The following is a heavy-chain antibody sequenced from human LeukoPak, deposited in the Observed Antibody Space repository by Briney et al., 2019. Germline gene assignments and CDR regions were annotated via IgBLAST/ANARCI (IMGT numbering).Heavy chain of an antibody. CDR1: GYTFTGYY. V-gene: IGHV1-2*02. CDR2: INPNSGGT. D-gene: IGHD2-21*02. CDR3: ARDLVSEPYCGGDCYPGTLNY. Sequence: ASVKVSCKASGYTFTGYYMHWVRQAPGQGLEWMGWINPNSGGTNYAQKFQGRVTMTRDTSISTAYMELSRLRSDDTAVYYCARDLVSEPYCGGDCYPGTLNYWGQGTLVTVSS. J-gene: IGHJ4*02.